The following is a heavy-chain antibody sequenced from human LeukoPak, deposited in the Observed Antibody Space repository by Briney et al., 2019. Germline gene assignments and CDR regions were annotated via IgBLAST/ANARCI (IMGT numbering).Heavy chain of an antibody. V-gene: IGHV4-59*01. Sequence: SETLSLTCTVSGGSISSYYWSWIRQPPGKGLEWIGYIYYSGSTNYNPSLKSRVTISVDTSKNQFSLKLSSVTAADTAVYYCARGGTMVRGVITGYYYYMDVWGKGTTVTVSS. CDR2: IYYSGST. CDR1: GGSISSYY. J-gene: IGHJ6*03. D-gene: IGHD3-10*01. CDR3: ARGGTMVRGVITGYYYYMDV.